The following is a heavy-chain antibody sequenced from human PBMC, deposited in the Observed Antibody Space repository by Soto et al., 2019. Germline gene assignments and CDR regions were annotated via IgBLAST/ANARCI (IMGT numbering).Heavy chain of an antibody. CDR3: ARTPGASSFGMDV. Sequence: QVQLVESGGGVVQPGRSLRLSCAASGFTFSSYAMHWVRQAPGKGLEWVAVISYDGSNKYYADSVKGRFTISRDNSKNTLYLQMNSLRAEDTAVYYCARTPGASSFGMDVWGQGTTVTVSS. CDR2: ISYDGSNK. D-gene: IGHD3-10*01. V-gene: IGHV3-30-3*01. CDR1: GFTFSSYA. J-gene: IGHJ6*02.